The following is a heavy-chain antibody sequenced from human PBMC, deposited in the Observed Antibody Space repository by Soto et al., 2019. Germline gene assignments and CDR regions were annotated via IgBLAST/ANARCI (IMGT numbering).Heavy chain of an antibody. CDR1: GGSFSGYY. Sequence: QVQLQQWGAGLLKPSETLSLTCAVYGGSFSGYYWSWIRQPPGKGLEWIGEINHSGSTNYNPSLKSRVPISVDTSKNQFSLKLSSVTAADTAVYYCARGQWIQLWLVARWFDPWGQGTLVTVSS. CDR2: INHSGST. V-gene: IGHV4-34*01. J-gene: IGHJ5*02. D-gene: IGHD5-18*01. CDR3: ARGQWIQLWLVARWFDP.